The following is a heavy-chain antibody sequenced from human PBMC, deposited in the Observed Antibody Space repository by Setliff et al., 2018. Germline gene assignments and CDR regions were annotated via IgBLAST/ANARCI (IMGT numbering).Heavy chain of an antibody. CDR1: GGSISSGGFY. V-gene: IGHV4-61*09. Sequence: SETLSLTCSVSGGSISSGGFYWSWIRQSAGRGLEWIGHFHTGGATDYNLSLKSRVTISLDSSKNQFSLRLSSVTAADAAVYFCARESATIGEFPLYYFDKWDQGIPVTVSS. J-gene: IGHJ4*02. CDR2: FHTGGAT. D-gene: IGHD3-10*01. CDR3: ARESATIGEFPLYYFDK.